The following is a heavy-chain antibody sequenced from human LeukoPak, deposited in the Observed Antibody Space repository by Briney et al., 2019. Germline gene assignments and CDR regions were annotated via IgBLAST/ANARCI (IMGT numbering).Heavy chain of an antibody. CDR2: IYYSGST. D-gene: IGHD4-11*01. CDR1: SGSITSGGYY. CDR3: ARAPKGMTTVRYYYYYYMDV. J-gene: IGHJ6*03. V-gene: IGHV4-31*03. Sequence: PSETLSLTCTVSSGSITSGGYYWNWIRQHPGKGLEWIGYIYYSGSTFYNPSLKSRVTMSVGTSKNQFSLKLSSVTAADTAVYYCARAPKGMTTVRYYYYYYMDVWGKGTTVTVSS.